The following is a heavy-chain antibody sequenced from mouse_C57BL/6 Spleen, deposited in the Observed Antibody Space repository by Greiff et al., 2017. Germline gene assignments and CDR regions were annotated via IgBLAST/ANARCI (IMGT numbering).Heavy chain of an antibody. Sequence: QVQLQQPGAELVKPGASVKLSCKASGYTFTSYWMHWVKQRPGRGLEWIGRIDPNSGGTKYNEKFKSKATLTVDKPSSTAYMQVSSLTSEDSAVYYCARHVIAYGSSYWYFDVWGTGTTVTVSS. CDR1: GYTFTSYW. CDR3: ARHVIAYGSSYWYFDV. J-gene: IGHJ1*03. V-gene: IGHV1-72*01. D-gene: IGHD1-1*01. CDR2: IDPNSGGT.